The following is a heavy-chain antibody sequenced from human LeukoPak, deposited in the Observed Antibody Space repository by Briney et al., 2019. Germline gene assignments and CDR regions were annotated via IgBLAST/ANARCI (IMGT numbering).Heavy chain of an antibody. V-gene: IGHV3-9*01. Sequence: QPGRSLRLSCAASGFTFDDYAMHWVRQAPGKGLEWVSGISWNSGSIGYADSVKGRFTISRDNAKNSLYLQMNSLRAEDTAVYYCAKDLGYYDSSGYLFDYWGQGTLVTVSS. CDR1: GFTFDDYA. CDR3: AKDLGYYDSSGYLFDY. J-gene: IGHJ4*02. D-gene: IGHD3-22*01. CDR2: ISWNSGSI.